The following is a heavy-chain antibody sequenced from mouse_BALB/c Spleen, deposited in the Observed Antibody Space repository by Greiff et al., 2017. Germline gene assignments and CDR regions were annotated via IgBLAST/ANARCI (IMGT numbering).Heavy chain of an antibody. V-gene: IGHV5-12-1*01. J-gene: IGHJ1*01. CDR2: ISSGGGST. CDR3: ERGSWYFDV. D-gene: IGHD1-1*01. CDR1: GFAFSSYD. Sequence: EVQVVESGGGLVKPGGSLKLSCAASGFAFSSYDMSWVRQTPEKRLEWVAYISSGGGSTYYPDTVKGRFTISRDNAKNTLYLQMSSLKSEDTAMYYCERGSWYFDVWGAGTTVTVSS.